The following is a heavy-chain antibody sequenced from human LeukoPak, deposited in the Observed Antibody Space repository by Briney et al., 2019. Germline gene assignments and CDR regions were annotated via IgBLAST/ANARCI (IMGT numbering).Heavy chain of an antibody. V-gene: IGHV1-69*05. CDR1: GGTFSSYA. CDR3: ARDRRGYSYGYLDY. Sequence: ASVKVSCKASGGTFSSYAISWVRQAPGQGLEWMGGIIPIFGTANYAQKFQGRVTITTDESTSTAYMELSSLRSEDTAVYYCARDRRGYSYGYLDYWGQGTLVTVSS. CDR2: IIPIFGTA. D-gene: IGHD5-18*01. J-gene: IGHJ4*02.